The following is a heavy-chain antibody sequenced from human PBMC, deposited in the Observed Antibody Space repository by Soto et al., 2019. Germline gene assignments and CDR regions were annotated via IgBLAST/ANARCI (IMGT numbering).Heavy chain of an antibody. Sequence: SETLSLTCAVSGYSISSSNWWGWIRQPPGKGLEWIGYIYYSGSTYYNPSLKSRVTMSVDTSKNQFSLKLSSVTAVDTAVYYCARITLTHYYDSSGYFDYWGQGILVTVSS. CDR3: ARITLTHYYDSSGYFDY. D-gene: IGHD3-22*01. V-gene: IGHV4-28*01. J-gene: IGHJ4*02. CDR1: GYSISSSNW. CDR2: IYYSGST.